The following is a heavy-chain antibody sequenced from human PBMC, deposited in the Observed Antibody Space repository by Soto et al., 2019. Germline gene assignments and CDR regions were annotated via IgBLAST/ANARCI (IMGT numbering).Heavy chain of an antibody. J-gene: IGHJ4*02. CDR1: GFTFDRTT. Sequence: GGSLRLSCTASGFTFDRTTMRWARQAPGKGLEWVSFINGGGDSAYYADSVKGRFTMSRENRKNSLYLQMKSLRIEDTAVYYCIKDRDWSFEYWGQGTPVTVSS. CDR3: IKDRDWSFEY. CDR2: INGGGDSA. D-gene: IGHD3-9*01. V-gene: IGHV3-43*01.